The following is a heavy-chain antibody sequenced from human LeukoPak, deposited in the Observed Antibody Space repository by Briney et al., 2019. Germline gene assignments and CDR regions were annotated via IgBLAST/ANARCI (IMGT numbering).Heavy chain of an antibody. CDR3: ARVIASAGEGGMDV. D-gene: IGHD6-13*01. J-gene: IGHJ6*02. V-gene: IGHV4-34*01. Sequence: GSLRLSCAASGFTFSSYWMHWVRQAPGKGLEWIGEINHSGSTNYNPSLKSRVTISVDTSKNQFSLKVSSVTAADTAVYYCARVIASAGEGGMDVWGQGTTVTVSS. CDR1: GFTFSSYW. CDR2: INHSGST.